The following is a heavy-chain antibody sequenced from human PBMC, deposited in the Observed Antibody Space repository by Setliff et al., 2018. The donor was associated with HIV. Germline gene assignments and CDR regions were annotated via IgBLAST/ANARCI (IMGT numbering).Heavy chain of an antibody. CDR2: INPQSGGT. CDR3: ARGTRVGANDAFDI. J-gene: IGHJ3*02. D-gene: IGHD1-26*01. CDR1: GYTFSGYF. V-gene: IGHV1-2*06. Sequence: ASVKVSCKTSGYTFSGYFIHWMRQAPGQGLEWMGRINPQSGGTNFAQKFQGRVTMTRDTSITTAYMELSRLGSDDTAVYYCARGTRVGANDAFDIWGQGTMVTVSS.